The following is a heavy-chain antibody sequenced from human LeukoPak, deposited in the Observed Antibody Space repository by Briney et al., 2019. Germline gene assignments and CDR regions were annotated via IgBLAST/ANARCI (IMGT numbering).Heavy chain of an antibody. D-gene: IGHD4-23*01. V-gene: IGHV3-7*01. CDR2: IKEDGSEI. Sequence: TGGSLRLSCAASGFNFSTYWMTWVRQVLGKGLEWVANIKEDGSEIYYVDAVKGRFSISRDNAKNSLYLQMNSLRAEDTAVYYCARVLSYGGNFDAFDIWGQGTMVTVSS. CDR3: ARVLSYGGNFDAFDI. CDR1: GFNFSTYW. J-gene: IGHJ3*02.